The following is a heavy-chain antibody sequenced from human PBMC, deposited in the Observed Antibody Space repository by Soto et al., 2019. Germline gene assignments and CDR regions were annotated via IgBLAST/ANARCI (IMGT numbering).Heavy chain of an antibody. CDR3: SRLTGGVIGPYYYYMDV. CDR1: GYSFTSYW. D-gene: IGHD3-16*02. J-gene: IGHJ6*03. Sequence: PGESLKISCKGSGYSFTSYWIGWVRQMPGKGLEWMGIIYPGDSDTRYSPSFQGQVTISADKSISTAYLQWSSLKASDTAMYYFSRLTGGVIGPYYYYMDVWGKGTTVTVSS. V-gene: IGHV5-51*01. CDR2: IYPGDSDT.